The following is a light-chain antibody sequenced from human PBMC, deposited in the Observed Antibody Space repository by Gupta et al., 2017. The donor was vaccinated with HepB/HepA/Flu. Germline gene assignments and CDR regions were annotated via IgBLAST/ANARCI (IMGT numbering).Light chain of an antibody. CDR2: GKN. Sequence: SSELTQDPAVSVALGQTVRITCQGDSLRKYYASWYQQKPGQAPVLVIYGKNNRPSGIPDRFSGPSSGNTASLTITGAQAEDEADYYCTSRDSSGNYVFGTGTKVTVL. CDR1: SLRKYY. J-gene: IGLJ1*01. CDR3: TSRDSSGNYV. V-gene: IGLV3-19*01.